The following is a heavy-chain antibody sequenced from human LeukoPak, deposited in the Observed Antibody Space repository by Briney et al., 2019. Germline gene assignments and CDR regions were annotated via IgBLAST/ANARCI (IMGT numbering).Heavy chain of an antibody. V-gene: IGHV5-51*03. D-gene: IGHD5-18*01. CDR2: IYPGDSDT. J-gene: IGHJ3*02. Sequence: KPGESLKISCKVSGYILTNNWIGWVRQVPGKGLEWMGIIYPGDSDTRYSPSFQGQVTISADKSISIAYLQWSSLKASDTAMYYCARPHSVYSYGYAFDIWGQGTMVTVSS. CDR3: ARPHSVYSYGYAFDI. CDR1: GYILTNNW.